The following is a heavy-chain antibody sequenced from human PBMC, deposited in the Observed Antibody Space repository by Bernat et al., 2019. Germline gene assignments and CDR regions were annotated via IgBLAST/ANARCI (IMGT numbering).Heavy chain of an antibody. CDR3: ARGNYCISTSCYLNWFDP. J-gene: IGHJ5*02. Sequence: QLQLQESGSGLVKPSQTLSLTCAVSGGSISSGGYSWSWIRQPPGKGLEWIGYIYHSGSTYYNPSLKSRVTISVDRSKNQFSLKLSSVTAADTAVYHCARGNYCISTSCYLNWFDPWGQGTLVTVSS. CDR2: IYHSGST. D-gene: IGHD2-2*01. CDR1: GGSISSGGYS. V-gene: IGHV4-30-2*01.